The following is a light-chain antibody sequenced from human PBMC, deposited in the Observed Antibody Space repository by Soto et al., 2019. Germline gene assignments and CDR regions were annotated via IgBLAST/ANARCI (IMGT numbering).Light chain of an antibody. Sequence: QSVLTQPPSVSGAPGQRVIISCTGSSSNIGAGYHVHWYQQFSGTAPKLLIYANTNRPSGVPDRFSGSNSGTSASLAITGLQAEDEADYYCQAYDGRLSGYVFGTGTKLTVL. CDR1: SSNIGAGYH. CDR3: QAYDGRLSGYV. J-gene: IGLJ1*01. CDR2: ANT. V-gene: IGLV1-40*01.